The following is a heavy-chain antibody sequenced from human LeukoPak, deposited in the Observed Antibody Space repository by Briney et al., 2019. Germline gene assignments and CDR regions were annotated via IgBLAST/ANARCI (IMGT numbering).Heavy chain of an antibody. D-gene: IGHD2-2*01. CDR2: ISSSGSPI. CDR1: GFTFSDYY. J-gene: IGHJ4*02. CDR3: ARGVRPVAMRNYFDY. V-gene: IGHV3-11*01. Sequence: PGGSLRLSCAASGFTFSDYYMSWIRQAPGKGLEWVSYISSSGSPINYADSVKGRFTISRDNAKNSLYLQMNSLRAEDTAVYYCARGVRPVAMRNYFDYWGQGTLATVSS.